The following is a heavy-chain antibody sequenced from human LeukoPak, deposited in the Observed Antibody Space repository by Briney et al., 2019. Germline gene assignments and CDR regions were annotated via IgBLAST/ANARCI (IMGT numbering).Heavy chain of an antibody. CDR1: GFTFSSYW. D-gene: IGHD3-3*01. CDR3: ARGGQDYDFWTIYPYYMDV. V-gene: IGHV3-74*01. CDR2: INTDGSST. Sequence: GGSLRLSCAASGFTFSSYWMHWVRQAPGKGLVWVSRINTDGSSTSYADSVKGRFTISRDNAKNTLSLQLNSLRAEDTAVYYCARGGQDYDFWTIYPYYMDVWGKGTTVTVSS. J-gene: IGHJ6*03.